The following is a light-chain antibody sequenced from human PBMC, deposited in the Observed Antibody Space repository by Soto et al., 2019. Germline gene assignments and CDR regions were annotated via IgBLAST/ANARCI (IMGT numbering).Light chain of an antibody. CDR3: VQGIHWPCT. CDR1: QSLVHSDGNTY. V-gene: IGKV2-30*02. J-gene: IGKJ1*01. Sequence: DVVMTQSPLSLPVTLGQPASISCRSSQSLVHSDGNTYLNWFQQRPGQSPRRLIYKVSNRDSGVPDRFSGRGSGPDFTLTISRVESEDVGVYYCVQGIHWPCTCGQGTKVEIK. CDR2: KVS.